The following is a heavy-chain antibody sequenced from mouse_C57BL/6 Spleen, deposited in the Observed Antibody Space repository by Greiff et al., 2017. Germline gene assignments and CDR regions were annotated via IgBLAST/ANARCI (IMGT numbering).Heavy chain of an antibody. D-gene: IGHD4-1*01. V-gene: IGHV1-26*01. J-gene: IGHJ2*01. CDR2: INPNNGGT. CDR1: GYTFTDYY. CDR3: ASQTGTWYFDY. Sequence: DVQLQQSGPELVKPGASVKISCKASGYTFTDYYMNWVKQSHGKSLEWIGDINPNNGGTSYNQKFKGKATLTVDKSSSTAYMELRSLTSEDSAVYYCASQTGTWYFDYWGQGTTLTVSS.